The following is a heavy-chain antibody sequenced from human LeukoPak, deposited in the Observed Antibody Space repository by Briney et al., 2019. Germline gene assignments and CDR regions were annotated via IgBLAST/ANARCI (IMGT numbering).Heavy chain of an antibody. CDR1: GFTFSSYG. D-gene: IGHD1-1*01. Sequence: GGSLRLSCAASGFTFSSYGMHWVRQAPGKGLEWVAVISYDGSNKYYAESVKGRFTISRDNSKNTLYLQMNSLRAEDTAVYYCANSWNDVPLGYWGQGTLVTVSS. CDR2: ISYDGSNK. V-gene: IGHV3-30*18. J-gene: IGHJ4*02. CDR3: ANSWNDVPLGY.